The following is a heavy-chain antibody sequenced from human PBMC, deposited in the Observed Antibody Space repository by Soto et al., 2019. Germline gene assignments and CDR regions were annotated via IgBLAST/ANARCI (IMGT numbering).Heavy chain of an antibody. CDR3: ASSAGHPRDFFYYNGMDV. V-gene: IGHV4-4*08. J-gene: IGHJ6*02. Sequence: SETLSLTCSVSGASIRSYYWHWIRQPPGKGLEWIGYVYTSDYTRYSSSLKSRVTISVDTSKSQFYPRLNSVTAADTAVYYCASSAGHPRDFFYYNGMDVWGQGTTVTVSS. D-gene: IGHD3-10*01. CDR1: GASIRSYY. CDR2: VYTSDYT.